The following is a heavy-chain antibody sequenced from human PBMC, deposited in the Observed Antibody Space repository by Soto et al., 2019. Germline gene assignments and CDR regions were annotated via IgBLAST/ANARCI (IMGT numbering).Heavy chain of an antibody. V-gene: IGHV4-39*01. D-gene: IGHD2-15*01. Sequence: SETLSLTCSGSGYSVSSSDYYWAWIRQPPGKGLEWIGSMFYSGLTYYNPSLKSRVTLSVDTSKNQFSVRLNSVTAADTAVYYCAPLSVSLSGPYGIHVWGQGITVTVSS. CDR2: MFYSGLT. CDR1: GYSVSSSDYY. CDR3: APLSVSLSGPYGIHV. J-gene: IGHJ6*02.